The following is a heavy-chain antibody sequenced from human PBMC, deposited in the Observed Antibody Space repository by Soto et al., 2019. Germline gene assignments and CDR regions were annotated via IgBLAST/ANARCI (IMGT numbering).Heavy chain of an antibody. D-gene: IGHD2-2*01. Sequence: ASVKLSCKASGGSFSSYTISWVRQAPGQGLEWMGRIIPILGIANYAQKFQGRVTITADKSTSTAYMELSSLRSEDTAVYYCAREEDIVVVPAATQWFDPWGQGTLVTVSS. CDR1: GGSFSSYT. V-gene: IGHV1-69*04. J-gene: IGHJ5*02. CDR3: AREEDIVVVPAATQWFDP. CDR2: IIPILGIA.